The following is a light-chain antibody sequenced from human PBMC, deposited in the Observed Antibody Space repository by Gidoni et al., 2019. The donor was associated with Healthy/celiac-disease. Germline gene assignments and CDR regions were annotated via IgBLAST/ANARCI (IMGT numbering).Light chain of an antibody. CDR2: KAS. V-gene: IGKV1-5*03. CDR3: KQYNSYWT. Sequence: DIQMTQSPSTLSASVGDRVTITCRASQSISSWLAWYQQQPGKAPTLLIYKASSLESGVPARFSGSGTGTKFTLTISNLQPDDFATYYCKQYNSYWTFGQGTKVEIK. CDR1: QSISSW. J-gene: IGKJ1*01.